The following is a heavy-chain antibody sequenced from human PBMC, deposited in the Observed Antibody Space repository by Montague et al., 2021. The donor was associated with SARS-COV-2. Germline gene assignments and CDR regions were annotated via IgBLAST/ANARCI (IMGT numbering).Heavy chain of an antibody. V-gene: IGHV3-53*01. Sequence: SLRLSCAASGFSVSSKYMTWVRQPPGKGLEWVSTTYSGDTAYYTDSVQGRSTISRDHSKNTVFLQMNSLRAEDTALYYCATFYVDTVSVTNAFDLWGQGTLVSVSS. CDR1: GFSVSSKY. CDR3: ATFYVDTVSVTNAFDL. J-gene: IGHJ3*01. CDR2: TYSGDTA. D-gene: IGHD5-18*01.